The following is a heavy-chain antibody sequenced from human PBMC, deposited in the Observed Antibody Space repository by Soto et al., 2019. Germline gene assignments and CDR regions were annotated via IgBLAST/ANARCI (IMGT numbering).Heavy chain of an antibody. Sequence: GASVKVSCKASGYTFTSYGISWVRQAPGQGLEWMGWISAYNGNTNYARKLQGRVTMTTDTSTSTAYMELRSLRSDDTAVYYCARDTGGEWELLATYYYYGMDVWGQGTTVTVSS. D-gene: IGHD1-26*01. CDR1: GYTFTSYG. J-gene: IGHJ6*02. V-gene: IGHV1-18*01. CDR3: ARDTGGEWELLATYYYYGMDV. CDR2: ISAYNGNT.